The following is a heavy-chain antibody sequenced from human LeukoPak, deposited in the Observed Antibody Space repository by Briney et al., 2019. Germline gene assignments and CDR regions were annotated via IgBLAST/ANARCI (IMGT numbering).Heavy chain of an antibody. CDR3: ARVGEMATIVDY. Sequence: GGSLRLSCAASGFTFSDYAMHWVRQAPGKGLEYVSVISSNGGSTYYADSVKGRFTISRDNSKNTLYLQMNSLRAEDTAVYYCARVGEMATIVDYWGQGTLVTVSS. V-gene: IGHV3-64*02. D-gene: IGHD5-24*01. CDR2: ISSNGGST. CDR1: GFTFSDYA. J-gene: IGHJ4*02.